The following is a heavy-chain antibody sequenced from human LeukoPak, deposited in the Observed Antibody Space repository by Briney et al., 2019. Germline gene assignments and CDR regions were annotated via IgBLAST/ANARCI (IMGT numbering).Heavy chain of an antibody. CDR3: AKDIGRWLAVFDY. CDR1: GFTFDDYA. Sequence: GRSRRLACAVSGFTFDDYAMHWVRQAPGEVLGWDSGISWNSGSIGYAGSVKGRFTISRDNAKNALYLQMNSLRAEDTALYSCAKDIGRWLAVFDYWGQGTLVTVSS. J-gene: IGHJ4*02. CDR2: ISWNSGSI. D-gene: IGHD6-19*01. V-gene: IGHV3-9*01.